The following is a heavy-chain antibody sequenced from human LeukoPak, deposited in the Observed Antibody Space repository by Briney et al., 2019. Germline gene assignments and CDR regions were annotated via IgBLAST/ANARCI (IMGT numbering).Heavy chain of an antibody. V-gene: IGHV3-7*03. Sequence: GGSLRLSCAASGFNFITYTMSWVRQAPGKGPEWVANIKQDGTEIYYVDSVKGRFTISRDNAKNSLYLQMNSLRAEDTAVYYCAKERYYYYMDVWGKGTTVTVSS. CDR2: IKQDGTEI. CDR1: GFNFITYT. J-gene: IGHJ6*03. CDR3: AKERYYYYMDV.